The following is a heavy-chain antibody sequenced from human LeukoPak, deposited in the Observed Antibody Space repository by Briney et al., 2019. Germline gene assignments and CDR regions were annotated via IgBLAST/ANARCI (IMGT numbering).Heavy chain of an antibody. CDR1: SFTFSSYG. CDR2: IRYDGSNK. Sequence: GGSLRLSCTTSSFTFSSYGMHWVRQAPGKGLEWVAFIRYDGSNKYYADSVKGRFTISRDNSKNTLYLQMNSLRAEDTAVYYCAKDPRWQWPAPDYWGQGTLVTVSS. D-gene: IGHD6-19*01. V-gene: IGHV3-30*02. CDR3: AKDPRWQWPAPDY. J-gene: IGHJ4*02.